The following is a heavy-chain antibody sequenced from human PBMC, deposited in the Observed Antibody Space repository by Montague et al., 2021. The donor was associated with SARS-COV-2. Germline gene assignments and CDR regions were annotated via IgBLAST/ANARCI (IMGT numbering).Heavy chain of an antibody. CDR3: ARDVGWYSSSWFDY. Sequence: TLSLTCTVSGGSISSGGYYWSWIRQHPGKGLEWFGYIYYSGXTXYXXXXKXRVTISVDTSKNQFSPKLSSVTAADTAVYYCARDVGWYSSSWFDYWGQGTLVTVSS. D-gene: IGHD6-13*01. V-gene: IGHV4-31*03. CDR2: IYYSGXT. CDR1: GGSISSGGYY. J-gene: IGHJ4*02.